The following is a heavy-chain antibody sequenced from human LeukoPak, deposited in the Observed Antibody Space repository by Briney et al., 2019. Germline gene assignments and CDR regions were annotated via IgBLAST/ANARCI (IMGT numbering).Heavy chain of an antibody. V-gene: IGHV3-21*01. CDR2: ISSSSSYI. CDR3: ARVRPSYDSSGYYDY. J-gene: IGHJ4*02. D-gene: IGHD3-22*01. CDR1: GFTFSSYS. Sequence: PGGSLRLSGAASGFTFSSYSMNWVRQAPGKGLEWVSSISSSSSYIYYADSGKGRFTISRDNAKNSLYLQMTSLRAEDTAVYYCARVRPSYDSSGYYDYWGQGTLVTVSS.